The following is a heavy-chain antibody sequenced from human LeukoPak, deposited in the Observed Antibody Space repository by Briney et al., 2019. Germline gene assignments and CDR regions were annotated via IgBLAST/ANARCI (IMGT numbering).Heavy chain of an antibody. J-gene: IGHJ4*02. CDR3: VRNVVVPAAPSDY. CDR1: GASISSSAYY. V-gene: IGHV4-39*01. Sequence: PSETLSLTCTVSGASISSSAYYWGWIRQPPGKGVEWIGSIYYSGSSYYNPSLKSRVTISVDTSKNQFALKVNSVTAADTAVYYCVRNVVVPAAPSDYWGQGTLVTVSS. D-gene: IGHD2-2*01. CDR2: IYYSGSS.